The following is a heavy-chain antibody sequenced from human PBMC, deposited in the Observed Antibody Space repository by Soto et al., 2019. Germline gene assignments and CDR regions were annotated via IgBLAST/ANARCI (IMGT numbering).Heavy chain of an antibody. CDR1: GGSISSYY. CDR3: ARGFEYNWSVDY. CDR2: IYYSGST. D-gene: IGHD1-1*01. Sequence: SETLSLTCTVSGGSISSYYWSWIRQPPGKGLEWIGYIYYSGSTNYNPSLKSRGTISVDTSKNQFSLKLSSVTAADTAVYYCARGFEYNWSVDYWGQGTLVTVSS. J-gene: IGHJ4*02. V-gene: IGHV4-59*01.